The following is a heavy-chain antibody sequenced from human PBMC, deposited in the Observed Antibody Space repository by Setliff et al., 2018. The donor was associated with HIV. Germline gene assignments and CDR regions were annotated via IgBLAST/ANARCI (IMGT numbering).Heavy chain of an antibody. CDR2: ISIYDGSEK. V-gene: IGHV3-30*04. Sequence: PGGSLRLSCAASGFTFTTYAMHWVRQAPGKGLEWVAVISIYDGSEKYYADSVKGRFTISRDNSKNMLYLEMNSLRAEDTAIYYCARDVTVRLSVEYYFDYWGQGTLVTVPQ. D-gene: IGHD2-15*01. CDR1: GFTFTTYA. CDR3: ARDVTVRLSVEYYFDY. J-gene: IGHJ4*02.